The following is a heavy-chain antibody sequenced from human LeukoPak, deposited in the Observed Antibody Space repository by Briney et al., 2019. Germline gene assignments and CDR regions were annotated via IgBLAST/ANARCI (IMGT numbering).Heavy chain of an antibody. CDR3: AKDGSWSCTD. V-gene: IGHV3-30*02. CDR2: IAHHGNNK. CDR1: GLTFSSSA. J-gene: IGHJ4*02. Sequence: GSLRLSCGASGLTFSSSAMHWVRQGPGKGLEWVAYIAHHGNNKYYADSVKGRFTISRDNSKGSLYLQMNSLRADDTAVYYCAKDGSWSCTDWGQGTLVRVSS. D-gene: IGHD2-8*02.